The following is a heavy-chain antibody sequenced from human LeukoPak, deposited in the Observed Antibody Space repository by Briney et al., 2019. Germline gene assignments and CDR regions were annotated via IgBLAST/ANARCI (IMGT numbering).Heavy chain of an antibody. V-gene: IGHV1-18*01. Sequence: GASVKVSCKASGYTFTSYGITRVRQAPGQGLEWMGWISGYNGNTKYARKVQGRVTMTTDTSTTTAYMELRSMRSDDTAVYYCARYTGLEWRQLGNEACDIWGQGTVVTVSP. J-gene: IGHJ3*02. CDR3: ARYTGLEWRQLGNEACDI. CDR1: GYTFTSYG. CDR2: ISGYNGNT. D-gene: IGHD5-24*01.